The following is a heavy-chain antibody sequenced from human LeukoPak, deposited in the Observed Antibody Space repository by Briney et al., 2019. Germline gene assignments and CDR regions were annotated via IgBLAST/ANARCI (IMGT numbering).Heavy chain of an antibody. D-gene: IGHD1-7*01. V-gene: IGHV4-38-2*02. CDR2: IYHSGST. CDR1: GYSISRGYY. Sequence: PSETLSLTCTVSGYSISRGYYWGWMRQPPGKGLEWIGSIYHSGSTYYNPSLKSRVTISVDTSKNQFSLKLSSVTAADTAVYYCARDEELYYFDCWGQGTLVTVSS. J-gene: IGHJ4*02. CDR3: ARDEELYYFDC.